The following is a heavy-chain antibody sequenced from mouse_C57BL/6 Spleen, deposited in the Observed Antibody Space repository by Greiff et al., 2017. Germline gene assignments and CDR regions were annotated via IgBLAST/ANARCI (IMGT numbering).Heavy chain of an antibody. J-gene: IGHJ3*01. V-gene: IGHV1-76*01. CDR3: ARGDSSGYGGFAY. CDR2: IYPGSGNT. CDR1: GYTFTDYY. Sequence: VQLQQSGAELVRPGASVKLSCKASGYTFTDYYINWVKQRPGQGLEWIARIYPGSGNTYYNEKFKGKATLTAEKSSSTAYMQLSSLTSEDSAVYFCARGDSSGYGGFAYWGQGTLVTVSA. D-gene: IGHD3-2*02.